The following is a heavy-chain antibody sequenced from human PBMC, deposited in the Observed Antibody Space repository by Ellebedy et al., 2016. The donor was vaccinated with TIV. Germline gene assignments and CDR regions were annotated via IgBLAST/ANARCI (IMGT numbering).Heavy chain of an antibody. CDR1: GFTFNNYA. D-gene: IGHD6-19*01. Sequence: GESLKISCAASGFTFNNYALHWVRQAPGKGLEWVAAISYGGSNKYHADSVKGRFTISRDNSKNTLYLQMSSLRPEDTALYYCARPSSGWSQPFDYWGQGTLVTVSS. CDR3: ARPSSGWSQPFDY. CDR2: ISYGGSNK. V-gene: IGHV3-30-3*01. J-gene: IGHJ4*02.